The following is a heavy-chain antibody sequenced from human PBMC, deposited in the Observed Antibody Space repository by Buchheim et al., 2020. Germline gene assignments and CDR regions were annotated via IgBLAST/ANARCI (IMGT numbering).Heavy chain of an antibody. J-gene: IGHJ5*02. Sequence: QLQLQESGPGLVKPSETLSLTCTVSGGSISSSSYYWGWIRQPPGKGLEWIGSIYYSGSTYYNPSLKRRVTISVDTSKNQFSLKLSSVTAADTAVYYCAGAHRLVVVAARLNWFDPWGQGTL. CDR2: IYYSGST. D-gene: IGHD2-15*01. V-gene: IGHV4-39*01. CDR1: GGSISSSSYY. CDR3: AGAHRLVVVAARLNWFDP.